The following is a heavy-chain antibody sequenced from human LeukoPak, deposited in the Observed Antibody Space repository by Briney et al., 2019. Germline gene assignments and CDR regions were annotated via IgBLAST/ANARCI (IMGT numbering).Heavy chain of an antibody. J-gene: IGHJ4*02. D-gene: IGHD3-22*01. V-gene: IGHV1-69*13. CDR2: IIPLFGTA. CDR1: GDTFSRYG. CDR3: AREWNYESNGYFYYY. Sequence: ASVMVSCKASGDTFSRYGISWVRQAPGQGLEWMGGIIPLFGTANYAQKFQGRVTITADESTSTAYLELSRLRFEDTAVYYCAREWNYESNGYFYYYWGQGTLVTVSS.